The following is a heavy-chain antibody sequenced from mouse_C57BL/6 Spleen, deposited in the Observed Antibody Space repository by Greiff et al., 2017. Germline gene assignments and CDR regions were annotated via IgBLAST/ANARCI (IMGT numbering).Heavy chain of an antibody. CDR2: INPSTGGT. Sequence: VQLQQSGPELVKPGASVKISCKASGYSFTGYYMNWVKQSPEKSLEWIGEINPSTGGTTYNQKFKAKATLTVDKSSSTAYMQLKSLTSEDSAVYYCAGNFDDWGQGTTLTVSS. V-gene: IGHV1-42*01. CDR3: AGNFDD. J-gene: IGHJ2*01. CDR1: GYSFTGYY.